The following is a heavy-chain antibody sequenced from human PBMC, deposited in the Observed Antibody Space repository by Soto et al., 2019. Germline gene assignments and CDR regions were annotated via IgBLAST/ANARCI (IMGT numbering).Heavy chain of an antibody. J-gene: IGHJ4*02. CDR3: ARRYGDQFDY. D-gene: IGHD4-17*01. CDR2: IYYSGST. Sequence: QVQLQESGPGLVKPSETLSLTCTVSGGSISSYYWSWIRQPPGKGLEWMGYIYYSGSTNYNPSLKSRVTISVDTSKNQFSLKLSSVTAADTAVYYCARRYGDQFDYWGQGTLVTVSS. V-gene: IGHV4-59*01. CDR1: GGSISSYY.